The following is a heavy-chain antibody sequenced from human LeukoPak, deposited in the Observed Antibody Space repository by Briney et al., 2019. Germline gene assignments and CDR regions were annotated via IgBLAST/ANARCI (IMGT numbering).Heavy chain of an antibody. D-gene: IGHD6-13*01. CDR3: ARHSRGRWYVFDY. Sequence: GGSLRLSCAASGFTVSSNYMSWVRQAPGKGLEWDSVIYSGGSTYYADSVKGRFTISRDNSKNTLYLQMNSLRAEDTAVYYCARHSRGRWYVFDYWGQGTLVTVSS. CDR2: IYSGGST. CDR1: GFTVSSNY. J-gene: IGHJ4*02. V-gene: IGHV3-66*04.